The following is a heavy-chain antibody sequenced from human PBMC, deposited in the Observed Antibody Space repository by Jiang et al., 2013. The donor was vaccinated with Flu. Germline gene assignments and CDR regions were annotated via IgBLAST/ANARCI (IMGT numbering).Heavy chain of an antibody. D-gene: IGHD2-2*01. CDR1: GYTFTSYA. J-gene: IGHJ6*02. CDR2: INAGNGNT. V-gene: IGHV1-3*01. CDR3: AREGIYIVVVPATYYYYYGMDV. Sequence: EVKKPGASVKVSCKASGYTFTSYAMHWVRQAPGQRLEWMGWINAGNGNTKYSQKFQGRVTITRDTSASTAYMELSSLRSEDTAVYYCAREGIYIVVVPATYYYYYGMDVWGQGTTVTVSS.